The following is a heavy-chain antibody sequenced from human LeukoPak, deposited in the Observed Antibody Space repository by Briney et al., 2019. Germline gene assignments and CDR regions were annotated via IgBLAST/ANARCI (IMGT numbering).Heavy chain of an antibody. CDR1: GFTFSSYS. J-gene: IGHJ4*02. D-gene: IGHD1-26*01. V-gene: IGHV3-48*04. CDR3: ARDSGSYRIFDY. CDR2: ISSTSGTI. Sequence: GGSLRLSCAASGFTFSSYSMNWVRQAPGKGLEWLSYISSTSGTIYYADSVKGRFTISRDNAKNSLYLQMNSLRAEDTAVYYCARDSGSYRIFDYWGQGTLVTVSS.